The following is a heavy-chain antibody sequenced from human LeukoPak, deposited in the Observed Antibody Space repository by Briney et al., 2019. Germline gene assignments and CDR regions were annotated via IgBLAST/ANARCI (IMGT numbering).Heavy chain of an antibody. CDR3: ARDSGNYDILDY. D-gene: IGHD1-26*01. V-gene: IGHV1-69*04. Sequence: GASVKVSCKASGGTFSSYAISWVRQAPGQGLEWMGRINPILGIANYAQKFQGRVTITADKSTSTAYMELSSLRSEDTAVYYCARDSGNYDILDYWGQGTLVTVSS. J-gene: IGHJ4*02. CDR2: INPILGIA. CDR1: GGTFSSYA.